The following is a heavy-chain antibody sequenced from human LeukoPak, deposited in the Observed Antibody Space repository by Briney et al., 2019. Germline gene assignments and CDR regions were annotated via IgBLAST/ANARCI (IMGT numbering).Heavy chain of an antibody. Sequence: SQTLSLTCTVSGGSISSGDYYWSWIRQPPGKGLEWIGYIYYSGSTYYNPSLKSRVTISVDTSKNQFSLKLSSVTAADTAVYYCARHGYSSGWSVFSWGQGTLVTVSS. D-gene: IGHD6-19*01. CDR3: ARHGYSSGWSVFS. J-gene: IGHJ5*02. V-gene: IGHV4-30-4*01. CDR1: GGSISSGDYY. CDR2: IYYSGST.